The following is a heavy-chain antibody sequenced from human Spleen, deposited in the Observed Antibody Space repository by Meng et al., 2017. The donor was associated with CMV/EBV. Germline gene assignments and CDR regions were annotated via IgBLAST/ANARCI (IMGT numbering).Heavy chain of an antibody. V-gene: IGHV4-34*01. CDR2: INHSGST. CDR1: GGSFSGYY. J-gene: IGHJ4*02. D-gene: IGHD3-3*01. Sequence: SETLSLTCAVYGGSFSGYYWSWIRQPPGKGLEWIGEINHSGSTNYKPSLKSRVTISVDTSKNQFSLKLSSVTAADTAVYYCARTRTIFGVVVPSRERSFDYWGQGALVTVSS. CDR3: ARTRTIFGVVVPSRERSFDY.